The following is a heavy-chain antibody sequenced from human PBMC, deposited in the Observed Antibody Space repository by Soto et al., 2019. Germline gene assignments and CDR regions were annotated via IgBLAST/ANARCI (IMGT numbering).Heavy chain of an antibody. V-gene: IGHV4-39*02. CDR1: GASISSGSSY. CDR2: INFSGTT. D-gene: IGHD3-9*01. Sequence: QLQLQESGPGLVKPSETLSLTCAVSGASISSGSSYWGWLRQPPGKGLEWIAKINFSGTTSYNPTLKCRVTLSVDTTQKHFSLKLSSVTAADTAVYYCARNVMTGPYNYYCSGLDVWGQGTAVTVSS. CDR3: ARNVMTGPYNYYCSGLDV. J-gene: IGHJ6*02.